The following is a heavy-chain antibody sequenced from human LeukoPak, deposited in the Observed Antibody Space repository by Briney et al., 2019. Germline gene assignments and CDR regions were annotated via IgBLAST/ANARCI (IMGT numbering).Heavy chain of an antibody. Sequence: QPGGSLRLSCAASGFTFSSYAMSWVRQAPGKGLEWVSAISGSGGSTYYADSVKGRFTISRDNSKNTLYLQMNSLRAEDTAVYYCAKDRDFNWNDPGWFDPWGQGTLVTVSS. D-gene: IGHD1-1*01. J-gene: IGHJ5*02. CDR2: ISGSGGST. CDR1: GFTFSSYA. V-gene: IGHV3-23*01. CDR3: AKDRDFNWNDPGWFDP.